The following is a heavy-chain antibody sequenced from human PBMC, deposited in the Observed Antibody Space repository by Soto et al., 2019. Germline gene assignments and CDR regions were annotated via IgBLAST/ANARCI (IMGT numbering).Heavy chain of an antibody. CDR3: ARGRWLVSTHIAVAGFDY. V-gene: IGHV1-2*04. J-gene: IGHJ4*02. D-gene: IGHD6-19*01. Sequence: ASVKVSCKASGYTFTGYYMHWVRQAPGQGLEWMGWINPNSGGTNYAQKFQGWVTMTRDTSISTAYMELSRLRSDDTAVYYCARGRWLVSTHIAVAGFDYWGQGTLVTVSS. CDR1: GYTFTGYY. CDR2: INPNSGGT.